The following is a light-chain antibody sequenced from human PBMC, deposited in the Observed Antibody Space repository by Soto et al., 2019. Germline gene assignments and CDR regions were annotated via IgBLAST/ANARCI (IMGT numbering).Light chain of an antibody. CDR1: QSVTSSH. V-gene: IGKV3-20*01. CDR3: LLYFSPDRYT. Sequence: EIVLTQTPGTLSLSPGERATLSCRASQSVTSSHLAWYQQKPGHAPRLLIYGASTRATGIPDRFSGSRSDTDFSLTIRRLDPEDFAMYYCLLYFSPDRYTFGPGTKVQIK. CDR2: GAS. J-gene: IGKJ2*01.